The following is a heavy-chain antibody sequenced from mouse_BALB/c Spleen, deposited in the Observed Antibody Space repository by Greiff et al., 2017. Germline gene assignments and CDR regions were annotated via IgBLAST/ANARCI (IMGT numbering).Heavy chain of an antibody. V-gene: IGHV5-17*02. Sequence: EVQLVESGGGLVQPGGSRKLSCAASGFTFSSFGMHWVRQAPEKGLEWVAYISSGSSTIYYADTVKGRFTISRDNPKNTLFLQMTSLRSEDTAMYYCARETYYGNYPDYWGQGTTLTVSS. J-gene: IGHJ2*01. CDR3: ARETYYGNYPDY. D-gene: IGHD2-10*01. CDR2: ISSGSSTI. CDR1: GFTFSSFG.